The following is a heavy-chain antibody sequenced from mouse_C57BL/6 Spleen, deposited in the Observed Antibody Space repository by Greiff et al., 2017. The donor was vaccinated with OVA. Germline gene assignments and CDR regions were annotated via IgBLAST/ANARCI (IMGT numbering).Heavy chain of an antibody. V-gene: IGHV14-2*01. CDR2: IDPEDGET. Sequence: VQLKESGAELVKPGASVKLSCTASGFNIKDYYMHWVKQRTEQGLEWIGRIDPEDGETKYAPKFQGKATITADTSSNTAYLQLSSLTSEDTAVYYCARITTVVANAMDYWGQGTSVTVSS. CDR1: GFNIKDYY. CDR3: ARITTVVANAMDY. J-gene: IGHJ4*01. D-gene: IGHD1-1*01.